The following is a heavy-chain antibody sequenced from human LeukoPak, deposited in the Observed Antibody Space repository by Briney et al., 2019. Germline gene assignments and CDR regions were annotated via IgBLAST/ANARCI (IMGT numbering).Heavy chain of an antibody. CDR1: GFTVSSNY. V-gene: IGHV3-53*05. J-gene: IGHJ4*02. CDR3: AEDGRTYSSSTIGY. CDR2: IYSGGST. D-gene: IGHD6-13*01. Sequence: AGSLRLSCAASGFTVSSNYMSWVRQAPGREVEGVSVIYSGGSTYYSDPSQDRFTISTDNSKNKLYLQMNSRRAEDRAVNYCAEDGRTYSSSTIGYWGQGTLVTVSS.